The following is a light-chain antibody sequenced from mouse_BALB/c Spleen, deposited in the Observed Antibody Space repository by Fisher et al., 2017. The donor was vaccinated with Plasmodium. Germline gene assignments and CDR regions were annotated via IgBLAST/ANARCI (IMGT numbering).Light chain of an antibody. CDR2: STS. CDR3: HQYHRSPPMT. V-gene: IGKV4-74*01. CDR1: SSVSSSN. J-gene: IGKJ1*01. Sequence: IVLTQTTAIMSASPGERVTMTSTASSSVSSSNLHWYQQKPGSSPKLWIYSTSNLASGVPARFSGSGSGTSYSLTISSMEAEDAATYYCHQYHRSPPMTFGGGTKLEIK.